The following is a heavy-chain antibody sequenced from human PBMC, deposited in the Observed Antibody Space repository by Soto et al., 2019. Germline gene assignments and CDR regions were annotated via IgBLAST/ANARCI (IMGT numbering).Heavy chain of an antibody. CDR2: ISDRGVST. CDR3: AKGTSFGY. Sequence: EVQLLESGGGLVQPGGSLRLSCAASGFTFSNYATSWVRQAPGKGLEWVSSISDRGVSTYYADSVKGRFTISRDNSKNTLFLQMNSLRAEDTAVYYCAKGTSFGYWGQGTLVTVSS. J-gene: IGHJ4*02. CDR1: GFTFSNYA. D-gene: IGHD2-2*01. V-gene: IGHV3-23*01.